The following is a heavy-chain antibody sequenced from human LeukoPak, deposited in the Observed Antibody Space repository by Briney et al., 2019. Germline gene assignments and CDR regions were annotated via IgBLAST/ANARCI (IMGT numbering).Heavy chain of an antibody. D-gene: IGHD3-22*01. J-gene: IGHJ4*02. CDR1: GYTFTGYY. CDR2: VNPSGGST. V-gene: IGHV1-46*01. CDR3: ARVRVGSSGYYFGY. Sequence: ASVKVSCKASGYTFTGYYMHWVRQAPGQGLEWMGRVNPSGGSTSYAEKFQGRVTMTRDMSTSTVYMELSSLRSEDTAVYYCARVRVGSSGYYFGYWGQGTLVTVSS.